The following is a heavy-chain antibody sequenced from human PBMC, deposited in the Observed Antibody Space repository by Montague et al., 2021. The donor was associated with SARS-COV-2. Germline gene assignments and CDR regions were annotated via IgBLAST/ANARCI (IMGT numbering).Heavy chain of an antibody. V-gene: IGHV4-59*01. J-gene: IGHJ3*02. CDR3: ARESGFLDAFDI. Sequence: SETLSLTCTVSGGSMNSYYWSWIRQPPGEGLEWIGYIFYSGDTNNNPSLKSRVTISVDTSKNQFSLKLTSVTAADTAVYYCARESGFLDAFDIWGQGTMVTVSS. CDR2: IFYSGDT. D-gene: IGHD1-14*01. CDR1: GGSMNSYY.